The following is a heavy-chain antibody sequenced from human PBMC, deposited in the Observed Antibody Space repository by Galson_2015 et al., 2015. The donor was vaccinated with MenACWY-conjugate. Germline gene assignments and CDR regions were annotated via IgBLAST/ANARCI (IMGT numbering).Heavy chain of an antibody. D-gene: IGHD2-15*01. CDR2: IIPLSLTT. V-gene: IGHV1-69*13. CDR3: ARQWLSYESLPCRGDVCHSMLSAFDL. J-gene: IGHJ3*01. CDR1: GDTFSTYA. Sequence: SVKVSCKASGDTFSTYAIDWVRQAPGQGLQWMGGIIPLSLTTTYAQKFQDRVTITADESTSTAYMELRGLLSEDTAVYYCARQWLSYESLPCRGDVCHSMLSAFDLWGQGTMVTVSA.